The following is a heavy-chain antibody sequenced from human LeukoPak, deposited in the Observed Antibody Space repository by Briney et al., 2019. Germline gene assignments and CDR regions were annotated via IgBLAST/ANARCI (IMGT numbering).Heavy chain of an antibody. J-gene: IGHJ4*02. CDR2: INSDGSST. CDR1: GFTFSSYW. CDR3: ARASYQLQGYFDY. D-gene: IGHD2-2*01. Sequence: GGSLRLSCAVSGFTFSSYWMHWVRHAPGQGLGWVSRINSDGSSTTYADSVKGRFTISRDNAKNTLYLQMNSLRAEDTAVYYCARASYQLQGYFDYWGQGTLVTVSS. V-gene: IGHV3-74*01.